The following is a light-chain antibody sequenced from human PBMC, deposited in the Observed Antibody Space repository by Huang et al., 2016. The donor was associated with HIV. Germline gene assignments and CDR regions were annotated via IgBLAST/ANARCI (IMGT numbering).Light chain of an antibody. CDR1: QSLSSQ. CDR3: QQYNDWPLT. CDR2: VVS. Sequence: EIVMTQSPATLSVSPGERVTLSCRASQSLSSQLAWYQQKRGQAPRLLICVVSTRATYIPARYSGSGSGTDFTLTINSLQSEDFATYYCQQYNDWPLTFGQGTEVEIK. J-gene: IGKJ1*01. V-gene: IGKV3-15*01.